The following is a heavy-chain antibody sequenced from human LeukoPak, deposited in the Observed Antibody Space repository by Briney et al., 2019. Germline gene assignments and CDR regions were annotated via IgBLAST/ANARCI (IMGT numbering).Heavy chain of an antibody. Sequence: PSDTLSLTCAVYGVSFSGYYWSWIRQPPGKGLEWIGEINHSGSTNYNPSLKSRVTISVDTSKNQFSLKLSSVTAADTAVYYCATAGYCSSTSCYWGYYYYYMDVWGKGTTVTVSS. D-gene: IGHD2-2*01. CDR2: INHSGST. J-gene: IGHJ6*03. CDR1: GVSFSGYY. V-gene: IGHV4-34*01. CDR3: ATAGYCSSTSCYWGYYYYYMDV.